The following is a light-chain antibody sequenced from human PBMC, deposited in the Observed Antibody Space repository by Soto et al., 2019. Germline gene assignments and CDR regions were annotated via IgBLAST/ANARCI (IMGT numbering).Light chain of an antibody. CDR1: QSVSSSY. J-gene: IGKJ4*01. Sequence: EIVLTQSPGTLSLSPGERATLSCRASQSVSSSYLAWYQQKPGQAPRLLIYGASSRATGIPDRFSGSGSVTDFTLIISRLEPEDCAVYYCQQYGSSLGVTFGGGNKVEIK. CDR3: QQYGSSLGVT. V-gene: IGKV3-20*01. CDR2: GAS.